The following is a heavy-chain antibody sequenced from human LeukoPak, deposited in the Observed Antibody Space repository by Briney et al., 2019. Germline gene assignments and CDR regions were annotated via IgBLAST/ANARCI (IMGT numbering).Heavy chain of an antibody. Sequence: PGRSLRLSCAASGFTFDDYAMHWVRQAPGEGLEWVSGISWNSGSIGYADSVKGRFTISRDNAKNSLYLQMNSLRAEDTAVYYCARPKGTGNDYWGQGTLVTVSS. CDR3: ARPKGTGNDY. J-gene: IGHJ4*02. V-gene: IGHV3-9*01. CDR2: ISWNSGSI. D-gene: IGHD1-14*01. CDR1: GFTFDDYA.